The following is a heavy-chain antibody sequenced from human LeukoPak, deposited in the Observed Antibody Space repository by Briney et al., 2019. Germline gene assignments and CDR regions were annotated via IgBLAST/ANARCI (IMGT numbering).Heavy chain of an antibody. CDR3: AGSTLWSGIFQY. J-gene: IGHJ1*01. D-gene: IGHD3-3*01. Sequence: PGGSLRLSCAASGFTFSSYSMTWVRQAPGGGLQWVSYISSDGATTYYADSVKGRFIISRDNAKNSLFLQIHSLRAEDTAVYYCAGSTLWSGIFQYWGQGTLVTVSS. CDR1: GFTFSSYS. CDR2: ISSDGATT. V-gene: IGHV3-48*04.